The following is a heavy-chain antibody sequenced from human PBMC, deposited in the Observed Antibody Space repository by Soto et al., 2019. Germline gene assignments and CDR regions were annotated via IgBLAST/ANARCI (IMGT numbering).Heavy chain of an antibody. CDR3: AKESTGATTQLSSSY. V-gene: IGHV3-7*03. CDR2: ISRNGSRK. CDR1: GFTLSDYW. D-gene: IGHD1-26*01. Sequence: GGSLRLSCAASGFTLSDYWMTWVRQAPGKGLEWVAAISRNGSRKHYADSAKGRFTISRDNSKNTLYLQMNSLRAEDTAVYYCAKESTGATTQLSSSYRGQGSSVTVSS. J-gene: IGHJ4*02.